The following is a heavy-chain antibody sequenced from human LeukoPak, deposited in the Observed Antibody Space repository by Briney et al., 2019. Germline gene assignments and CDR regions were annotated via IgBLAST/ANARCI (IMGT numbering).Heavy chain of an antibody. CDR2: IVVGSGST. CDR1: GFTFTSSA. D-gene: IGHD5-18*01. V-gene: IGHV1-58*01. J-gene: IGHJ4*02. CDR3: AARGYSYGAYYFDY. Sequence: ASVKVSCKASGFTFTSSAVQWVRQARGQRLEWIGWIVVGSGSTNYAQKFQERVTITRDMSTSTAYMELSSLRSEDTAVYYCAARGYSYGAYYFDYWGQGTLVTVSS.